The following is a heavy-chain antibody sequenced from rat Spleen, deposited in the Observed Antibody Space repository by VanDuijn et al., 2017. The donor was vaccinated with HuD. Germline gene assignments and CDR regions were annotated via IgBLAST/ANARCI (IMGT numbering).Heavy chain of an antibody. CDR1: GFTFSDYN. Sequence: EVQLVESGGGLVQPGRSLKLSCAASGFTFSDYNMAWVRQAPKKGLEWVATISYDGTSTYYRDSVKGRCTISRDNAKSTQYLQMDSLRSEDTATYYCARGEGYFDYWGQGVMVTVSS. J-gene: IGHJ2*01. CDR2: ISYDGTST. D-gene: IGHD1-11*01. V-gene: IGHV5-7*01. CDR3: ARGEGYFDY.